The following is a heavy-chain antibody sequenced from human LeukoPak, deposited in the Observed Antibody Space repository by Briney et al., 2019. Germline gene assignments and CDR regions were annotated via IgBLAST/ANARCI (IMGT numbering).Heavy chain of an antibody. CDR2: ISYDGTNK. D-gene: IGHD4-17*01. J-gene: IGHJ4*02. CDR3: ASDYGDYVSPSD. V-gene: IGHV3-30*04. Sequence: GGSLRLSCAASGFNFRDTAMHWVRQAPGKGLEGVAVISYDGTNKYYADSVKGRFTISRDNSKNTLFLQMNSLRLEDTAVYYCASDYGDYVSPSDWGQGTLVTVSS. CDR1: GFNFRDTA.